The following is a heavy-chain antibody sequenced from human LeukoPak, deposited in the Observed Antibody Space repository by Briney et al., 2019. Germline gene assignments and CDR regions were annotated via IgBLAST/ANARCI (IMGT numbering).Heavy chain of an antibody. Sequence: KPSGTLSLTCAVSGGSISSSNWWSWVRQPPGKGLEWIGEIHHSGSTNYNPSLKSRVTISVDKSKNQFSLKLSSVTAADTAVYYCARDKTAAVAAPDAFDIWGQGTMVTVSS. CDR2: IHHSGST. CDR1: GGSISSSNW. D-gene: IGHD6-19*01. V-gene: IGHV4-4*02. J-gene: IGHJ3*02. CDR3: ARDKTAAVAAPDAFDI.